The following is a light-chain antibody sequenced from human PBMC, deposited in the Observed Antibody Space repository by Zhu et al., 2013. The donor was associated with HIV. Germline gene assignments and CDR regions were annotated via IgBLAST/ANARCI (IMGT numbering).Light chain of an antibody. CDR1: LNIHTW. CDR2: EAS. V-gene: IGKV1-5*03. J-gene: IGKJ1*01. Sequence: DVQMTQSPSTLSASVGDRVTITCRASLNIHTWLAWYQQKPGKAPNLLIYEASTLESGVPLRFSGSGSGTEFTLTISSLQPDDFATYYCQQYNSYSATFGQGTKVEVK. CDR3: QQYNSYSAT.